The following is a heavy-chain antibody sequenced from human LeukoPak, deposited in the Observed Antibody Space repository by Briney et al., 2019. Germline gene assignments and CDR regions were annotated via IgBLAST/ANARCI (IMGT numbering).Heavy chain of an antibody. D-gene: IGHD6-19*01. CDR2: IYYSGST. CDR3: ASSRILPGYSSGWSYFDY. Sequence: SETLSLTCTVSGGSISSSSYYWGWIRQPPGKGLEWIGSIYYSGSTYYNPSLKSRVTISVDTSKNQFSLKLSSVTAADTAVYYCASSRILPGYSSGWSYFDYWGQGTLVTVSS. CDR1: GGSISSSSYY. J-gene: IGHJ4*02. V-gene: IGHV4-39*01.